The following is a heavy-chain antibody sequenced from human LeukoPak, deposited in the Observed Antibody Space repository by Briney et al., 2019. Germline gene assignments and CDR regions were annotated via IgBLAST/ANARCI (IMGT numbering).Heavy chain of an antibody. CDR3: ARESYDLWSGYYWALNWFDP. V-gene: IGHV4-39*07. CDR1: GGSISSSDYY. D-gene: IGHD3-3*01. CDR2: IYYSVTT. Sequence: SETLSLTCTVSGGSISSSDYYWGWIRQPPGKGLEWIGSIYYSVTTYYNPSLKSRVTISVDTSKNQFSLKLNSVTAADTAVYYCARESYDLWSGYYWALNWFDPWGQGTLVTVSS. J-gene: IGHJ5*02.